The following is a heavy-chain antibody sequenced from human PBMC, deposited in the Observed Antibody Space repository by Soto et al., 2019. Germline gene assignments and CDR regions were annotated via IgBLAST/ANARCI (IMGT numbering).Heavy chain of an antibody. Sequence: SSETLSLTCSVSGGAISGYYWTWIRQPPGKGLEWIGYIFYSGGTNYNPSLKSRVTISVDTSKNQFSLKLSSVTAADTALYYCARVGSSGWSPDYWGRGTLVTVSS. V-gene: IGHV4-59*01. CDR3: ARVGSSGWSPDY. D-gene: IGHD6-19*01. J-gene: IGHJ4*02. CDR1: GGAISGYY. CDR2: IFYSGGT.